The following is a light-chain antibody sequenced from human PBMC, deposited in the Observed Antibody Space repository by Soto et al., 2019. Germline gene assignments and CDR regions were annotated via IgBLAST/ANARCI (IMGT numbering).Light chain of an antibody. J-gene: IGKJ4*01. V-gene: IGKV1-33*01. Sequence: DIQMTQPPSSLSASVGDRLPIVCQAPQHISTSLNWYQQKPGKAPKRLIYDASNLEAGVPSRFIGSGSGTDFTFTISSLQPEDIATDYCQQYDDVPLTFGGGTKV. CDR3: QQYDDVPLT. CDR1: QHISTS. CDR2: DAS.